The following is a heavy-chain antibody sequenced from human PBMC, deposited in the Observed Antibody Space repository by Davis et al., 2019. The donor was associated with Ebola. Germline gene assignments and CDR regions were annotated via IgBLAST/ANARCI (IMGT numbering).Heavy chain of an antibody. V-gene: IGHV1-18*04. D-gene: IGHD1-26*01. CDR3: ARGEGAPDF. Sequence: ASVKVSCKASGYTFVNYGITWVRQAPGQSLEWLGWIRTYDGNTNYAQKVQDRVTMTTDTSTTTVFMELTNLRFDDTAMYWCARGEGAPDFWGQGTLVTVSS. CDR1: GYTFVNYG. CDR2: IRTYDGNT. J-gene: IGHJ4*02.